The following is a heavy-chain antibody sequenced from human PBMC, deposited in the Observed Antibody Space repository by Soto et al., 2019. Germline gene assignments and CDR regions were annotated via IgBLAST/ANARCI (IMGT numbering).Heavy chain of an antibody. CDR3: ARHPFRFLVWD. CDR2: IYYTGIT. Sequence: SETLSLTCIVSGGSISSSSHYWGWIRQPPGKGLEWIGSIYYTGITNYNPSLKSRVTISVDTSKNQFSLKMSSVTAADTAVYYCARHPFRFLVWDWGQGTLVTVSS. V-gene: IGHV4-39*01. CDR1: GGSISSSSHY. J-gene: IGHJ4*02. D-gene: IGHD3-3*01.